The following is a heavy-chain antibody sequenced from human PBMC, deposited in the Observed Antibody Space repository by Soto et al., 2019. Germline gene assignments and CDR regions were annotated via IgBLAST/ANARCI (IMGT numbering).Heavy chain of an antibody. Sequence: QVHLVQSGAEVKKPGASVKVSCNASGYTFINYDVAWVIRAAGKGLEWIGWISISKGKTYYEQSLQGRVTMTTDTATTTTYMEVRSLRTDDTAVYYGARKCYIGNFGLDVWGQGTTVTVSS. CDR2: ISISKGKT. CDR1: GYTFINYD. V-gene: IGHV1-18*01. D-gene: IGHD2-15*01. CDR3: ARKCYIGNFGLDV. J-gene: IGHJ6*02.